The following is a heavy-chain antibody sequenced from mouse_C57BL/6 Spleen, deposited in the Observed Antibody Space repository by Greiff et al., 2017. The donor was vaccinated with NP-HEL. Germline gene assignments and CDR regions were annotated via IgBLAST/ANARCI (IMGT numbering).Heavy chain of an antibody. V-gene: IGHV14-2*01. CDR2: IDPEDGEN. D-gene: IGHD2-2*01. CDR1: GFNIKDYY. CDR3: AGGYDWYFDV. J-gene: IGHJ1*03. Sequence: VQLQQSGAELVKPGASVKLSCTASGFNIKDYYMHWVKQRTEQGLEWIGRIDPEDGENKYAPKFQGKATITADTSSNTAYLQLSSLTSEDTAVYYCAGGYDWYFDVWGTGTTVTVSS.